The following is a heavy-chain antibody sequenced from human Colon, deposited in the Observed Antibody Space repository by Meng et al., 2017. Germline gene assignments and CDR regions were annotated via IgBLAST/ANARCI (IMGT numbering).Heavy chain of an antibody. CDR3: ARHQNGGTYPLDY. J-gene: IGHJ4*02. CDR2: NYYSGST. V-gene: IGHV4-59*08. Sequence: QVQLQQSAPGLSNPPETLSLTCAVSGGSISTYYWSWIGQHPGKGLEWIGNNYYSGSTNYNPSLASRVTISVDSSKNQFSLKLSSVTAADTAVYYCARHQNGGTYPLDYWGQGTLVTVSS. CDR1: GGSISTYY. D-gene: IGHD3-16*02.